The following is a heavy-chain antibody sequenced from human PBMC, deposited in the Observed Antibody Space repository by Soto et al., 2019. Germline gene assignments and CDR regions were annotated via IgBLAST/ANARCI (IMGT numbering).Heavy chain of an antibody. V-gene: IGHV4-39*01. J-gene: IGHJ6*02. D-gene: IGHD2-2*03. CDR3: ARLNGYCVSTNCHGYYGMDV. CDR2: IYSSENT. CDR1: GGSVSSNSYS. Sequence: QLQLQESGPGLVKPSETLSLTCTVSGGSVSSNSYSWGWIRQSPGKGLEWIGTIYSSENTYYNPSLLSQVTISVDTSKNEFSLRLSSVTAADTAVYYCARLNGYCVSTNCHGYYGMDVWGQGTTVTVSS.